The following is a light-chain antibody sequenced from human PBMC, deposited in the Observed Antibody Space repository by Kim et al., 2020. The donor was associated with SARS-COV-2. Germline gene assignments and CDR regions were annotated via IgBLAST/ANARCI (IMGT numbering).Light chain of an antibody. Sequence: EIVLTQSPATLSLSPGERATLSCRASQSIGYFLAWFQQKPGQAPRLLIYDASNRVTGIPARFSGSGSGTDFTLTINSLEPEDFALYYCQQRTNRLPYTFGQGTKVDIK. CDR1: QSIGYF. CDR3: QQRTNRLPYT. J-gene: IGKJ2*01. V-gene: IGKV3-11*01. CDR2: DAS.